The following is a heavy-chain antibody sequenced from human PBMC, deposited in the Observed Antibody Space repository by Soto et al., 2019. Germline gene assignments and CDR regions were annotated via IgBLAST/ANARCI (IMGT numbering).Heavy chain of an antibody. CDR1: GFTFSSYA. Sequence: EVQLVESEGGLVQPGGSLRLSCAASGFTFSSYAMSWVRQAPGKGLEWVSVISGSGDSTYYADSVKGRFTISRDNSKNTLYLQMNSLRAEDTAVYYCARRGSGSYYDYWGQGTLVTVSS. D-gene: IGHD1-26*01. CDR3: ARRGSGSYYDY. V-gene: IGHV3-23*04. CDR2: ISGSGDST. J-gene: IGHJ4*02.